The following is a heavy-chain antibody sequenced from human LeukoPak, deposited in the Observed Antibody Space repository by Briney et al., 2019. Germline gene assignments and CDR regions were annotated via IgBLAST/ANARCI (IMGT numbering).Heavy chain of an antibody. V-gene: IGHV4-34*01. CDR1: GGSFSGYY. Sequence: SETLSLTCAVYGGSFSGYYWSWIRQPPGKGLEWIGEINHSGSTNYNPSLKSRVTISVDTSKNQFSLKLSSVTAADTAVYYCARGFRDSSGYYPPPTPPFDYWGQGTLVTVSS. J-gene: IGHJ4*02. CDR2: INHSGST. CDR3: ARGFRDSSGYYPPPTPPFDY. D-gene: IGHD3-22*01.